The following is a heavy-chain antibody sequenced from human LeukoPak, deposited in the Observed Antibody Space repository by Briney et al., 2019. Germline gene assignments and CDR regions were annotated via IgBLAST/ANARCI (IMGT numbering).Heavy chain of an antibody. D-gene: IGHD6-13*01. CDR2: INTNTGNP. CDR3: ARDFPGAGTTWFDY. J-gene: IGHJ4*02. Sequence: GASVKVSCKASGYTFTSYAMNWVRQAPGQGLEWMGWINTNTGNPTYAQGFTGRFVFSLDTSVSTAYLQISSLKAEDTALYYCARDFPGAGTTWFDYWGQGTLVTVSS. CDR1: GYTFTSYA. V-gene: IGHV7-4-1*02.